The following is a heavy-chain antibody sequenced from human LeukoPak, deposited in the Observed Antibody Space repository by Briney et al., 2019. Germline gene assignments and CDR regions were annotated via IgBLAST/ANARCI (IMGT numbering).Heavy chain of an antibody. CDR3: AGTYGSGSYPNY. Sequence: GGSLRLSCAASGFTFSNAWMSWVRHAPGKGLEWVGRIKSKTDGGTTDYAAPVKGRFTISRDDSKNTLYLQMNSLKTEATAVYYCAGTYGSGSYPNYWGQGTLVTVSS. CDR1: GFTFSNAW. CDR2: IKSKTDGGTT. J-gene: IGHJ4*02. V-gene: IGHV3-15*01. D-gene: IGHD3-10*01.